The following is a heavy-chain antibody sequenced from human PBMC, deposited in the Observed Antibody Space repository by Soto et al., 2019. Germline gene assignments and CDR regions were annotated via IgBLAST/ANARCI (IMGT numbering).Heavy chain of an antibody. J-gene: IGHJ6*02. V-gene: IGHV1-69*02. D-gene: IGHD6-19*01. CDR2: IIPILGIA. CDR1: GGTFSSYT. Sequence: QVQLVQSGAEVKKPGSSVKVSCKASGGTFSSYTISWVRQAPGQGLEWMGRIIPILGIANYAQKFQGRVTIPADKSTSTAYMELSSLRSEDTAVYYCARGQYSSGWRSYGMDVWGQGTTVTVSS. CDR3: ARGQYSSGWRSYGMDV.